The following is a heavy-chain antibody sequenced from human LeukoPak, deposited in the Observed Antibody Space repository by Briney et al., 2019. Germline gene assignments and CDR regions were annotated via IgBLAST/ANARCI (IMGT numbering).Heavy chain of an antibody. V-gene: IGHV1-69*04. D-gene: IGHD2-15*01. Sequence: GASVKVSCKASGGTFSSYAISWVRQAPGQGLEWMGRIIPILGIANYAQKFQGRVTITADKSTSTAYMELSSLRSEDTAVYYCARDSCSGGSCYEADSWFDPWGQGTLVTVSS. CDR2: IIPILGIA. CDR1: GGTFSSYA. CDR3: ARDSCSGGSCYEADSWFDP. J-gene: IGHJ5*02.